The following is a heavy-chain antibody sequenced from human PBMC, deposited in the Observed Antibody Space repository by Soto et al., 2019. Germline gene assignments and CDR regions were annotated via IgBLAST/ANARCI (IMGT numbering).Heavy chain of an antibody. CDR2: IDPSDSYT. CDR3: ASVGDSSGYYSDYYYGMDV. CDR1: GYSFTSYW. J-gene: IGHJ6*02. V-gene: IGHV5-10-1*01. D-gene: IGHD3-22*01. Sequence: LGESLKISCKGSGYSFTSYWISWVRQMPGKGLEWMGRIDPSDSYTNYSPSFQGHVTISADKSISTAYLQWSSLKASDTAMYYCASVGDSSGYYSDYYYGMDVWGQGTTVTVSS.